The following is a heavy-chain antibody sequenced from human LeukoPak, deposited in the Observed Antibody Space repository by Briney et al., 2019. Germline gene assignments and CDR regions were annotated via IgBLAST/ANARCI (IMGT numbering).Heavy chain of an antibody. CDR3: ATGVRYYYCSGSYVGVRAFDI. CDR2: IYTSEST. J-gene: IGHJ3*02. D-gene: IGHD3-10*01. V-gene: IGHV4-4*07. Sequence: SETLSLTCSVSGGSISSYYWSWIRQPAGKGLEWIGRIYTSESTTYNPSLKKRINMSVDTPKDQLSLNLSSVTAADTAVYYCATGVRYYYCSGSYVGVRAFDIWGQGTMVTVSS. CDR1: GGSISSYY.